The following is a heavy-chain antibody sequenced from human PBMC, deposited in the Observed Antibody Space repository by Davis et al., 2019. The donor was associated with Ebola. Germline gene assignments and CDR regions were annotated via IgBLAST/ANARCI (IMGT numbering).Heavy chain of an antibody. D-gene: IGHD5-24*01. V-gene: IGHV4-31*03. CDR1: GGSISSGGYY. Sequence: PSETLSLTCTVSGGSISSGGYYWSWIRQHPGKGLEWIGYIYYSGSTYYNPSLKSRVTISVDTSKNQFSLQLSSVTAADTAVYYCARGAGSYYYYGMDVWGQGTTVTVSS. J-gene: IGHJ6*02. CDR3: ARGAGSYYYYGMDV. CDR2: IYYSGST.